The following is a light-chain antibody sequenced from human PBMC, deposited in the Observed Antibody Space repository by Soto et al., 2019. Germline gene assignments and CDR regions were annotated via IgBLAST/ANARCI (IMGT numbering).Light chain of an antibody. CDR3: QTWSTDIRV. J-gene: IGLJ3*02. CDR2: LNSDGSH. Sequence: QAVVTQPHSASASLGASVKLTCTLSSGHNSYAIAWHQQQPEKGPRYLMKLNSDGSHSKGDGIPDRFSGSSSGAERYLTISSLQSEDEADYYCQTWSTDIRVFGGGTKLTVL. V-gene: IGLV4-69*01. CDR1: SGHNSYA.